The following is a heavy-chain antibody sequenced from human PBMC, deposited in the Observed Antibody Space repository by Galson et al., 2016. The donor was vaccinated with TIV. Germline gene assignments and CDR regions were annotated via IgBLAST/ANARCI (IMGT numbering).Heavy chain of an antibody. D-gene: IGHD3-22*01. Sequence: SLRLSCAASGFTFGNYALSWVRQAPGKGLEWVSSISGSGVTTFYADSVKGRFTISRDNSKNTLSLQMNSLRAEDTAVYYCAVDADGAYYYDSGDYYWGQGTLVTVSS. CDR2: ISGSGVTT. V-gene: IGHV3-23*01. CDR1: GFTFGNYA. J-gene: IGHJ4*02. CDR3: AVDADGAYYYDSGDYY.